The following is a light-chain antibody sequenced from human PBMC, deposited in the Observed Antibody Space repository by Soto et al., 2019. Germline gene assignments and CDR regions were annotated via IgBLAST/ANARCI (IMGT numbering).Light chain of an antibody. CDR2: WAS. J-gene: IGKJ1*01. Sequence: DIVMTQSPDSLAVSLGEGAAISCKSSQSVLFSSDNKNFLAWYQQKPGQPPKLLISWASTRESGVPDRFSGSGSGTDFTLTISSLQAEDVAVYYCQQYYTSPPLFGQGTKVEIK. CDR3: QQYYTSPPL. CDR1: QSVLFSSDNKNF. V-gene: IGKV4-1*01.